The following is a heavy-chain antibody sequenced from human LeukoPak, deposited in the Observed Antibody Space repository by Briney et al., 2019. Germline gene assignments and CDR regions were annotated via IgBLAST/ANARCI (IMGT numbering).Heavy chain of an antibody. J-gene: IGHJ6*02. CDR2: INSDGSST. Sequence: GGSLRLSCAASGFTFSSYWMHWVRQAPGKGLVWVSRINSDGSSTSYADSVKGRFTISRDNAKNSLYLQMNSLRDEDTAVYYCARGSVAATYYYYGMDVWGQGTTVTVSS. D-gene: IGHD6-19*01. CDR3: ARGSVAATYYYYGMDV. CDR1: GFTFSSYW. V-gene: IGHV3-74*01.